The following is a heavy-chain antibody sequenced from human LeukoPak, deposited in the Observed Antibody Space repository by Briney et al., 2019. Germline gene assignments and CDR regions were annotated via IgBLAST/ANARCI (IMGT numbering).Heavy chain of an antibody. Sequence: GGSLRLSCAASGFTFSGYSMNWVRRAPGKGLEWVSFINPSGGTIHYADPVKGRFTISRDNAKNSLYLQVKSLRDEDAAMYFCARGHDAYNPPYYYWGQGTLVTVSS. D-gene: IGHD5-24*01. V-gene: IGHV3-48*02. CDR3: ARGHDAYNPPYYY. CDR2: INPSGGTI. J-gene: IGHJ4*02. CDR1: GFTFSGYS.